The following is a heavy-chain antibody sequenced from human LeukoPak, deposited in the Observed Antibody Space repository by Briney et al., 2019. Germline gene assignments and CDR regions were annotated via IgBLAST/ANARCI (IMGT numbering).Heavy chain of an antibody. CDR3: TTAVAVAGTAQPAFVY. CDR1: GYSFTSYW. CDR2: IYPGDSNT. Sequence: GKSLMISCNCSGYSFTSYWIGWVRHMPGEGLEWMGIIYPGDSNTRYSPSFQGQVTISADKSISTAYLQWSSLKASDTAMYYCTTAVAVAGTAQPAFVYWGQGTLVTVSS. V-gene: IGHV5-51*01. D-gene: IGHD6-19*01. J-gene: IGHJ4*02.